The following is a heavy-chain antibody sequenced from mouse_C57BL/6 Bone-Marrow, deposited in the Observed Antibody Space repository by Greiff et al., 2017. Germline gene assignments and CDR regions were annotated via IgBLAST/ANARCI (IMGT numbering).Heavy chain of an antibody. D-gene: IGHD1-1*01. J-gene: IGHJ2*01. CDR1: GFTFSSYG. CDR2: ISSGGSYT. V-gene: IGHV5-6*01. CDR3: ARHEGYYGSSYGFDY. Sequence: EVQVVESGGDLVKPGGSLKLSCAASGFTFSSYGMSWVRQTPDKRLEWVATISSGGSYTYYPDSVKGRFTISRDNAKNTLYLQMSSLKSEDTAMYYCARHEGYYGSSYGFDYWGQGTTLTVSS.